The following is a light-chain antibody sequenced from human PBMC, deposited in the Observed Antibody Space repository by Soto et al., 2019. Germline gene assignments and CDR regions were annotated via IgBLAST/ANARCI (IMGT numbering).Light chain of an antibody. CDR1: QRVGRN. J-gene: IGKJ1*01. V-gene: IGKV3-15*01. CDR3: QHYYNWPRT. CDR2: GAS. Sequence: IMMSDSPATLSVSPGERATLSYRASQRVGRNLAWYQQKPGQSPRLLVYGASTRATGITARFSGSGSGTDFTLSISSLQSQDSAIYYCQHYYNWPRTFGQGTKVDIK.